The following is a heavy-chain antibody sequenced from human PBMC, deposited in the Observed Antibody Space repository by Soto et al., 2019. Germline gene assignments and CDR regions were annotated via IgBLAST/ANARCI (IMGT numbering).Heavy chain of an antibody. D-gene: IGHD2-15*01. CDR1: GGTFSSYA. CDR2: IIPIFGTA. J-gene: IGHJ4*02. V-gene: IGHV1-69*01. Sequence: QLVQSGAEVKKPGSSVKVSCKASGGTFSSYAISWVRQAPGQGLEWMGGIIPIFGTANYAQKFQGRVTITADESTSTAYMELSSLRSEDTAVYYCARDPGYCSGGSCYSGGNYWGQGTLVTVSS. CDR3: ARDPGYCSGGSCYSGGNY.